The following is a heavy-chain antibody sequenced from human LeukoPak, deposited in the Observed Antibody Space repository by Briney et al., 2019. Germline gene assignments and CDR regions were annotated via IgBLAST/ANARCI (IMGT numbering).Heavy chain of an antibody. Sequence: SETLSLTCAVYGGSFSGYYWSWIRQPPGKGLEWIGEINHSGSTNYNPSLKSRVTISVDTSKNQFSLKLSSVTAADTAVYYCARPNRYYYGSGSLTVWGQGTLVTVSS. CDR1: GGSFSGYY. CDR2: INHSGST. V-gene: IGHV4-34*01. D-gene: IGHD3-10*01. J-gene: IGHJ4*02. CDR3: ARPNRYYYGSGSLTV.